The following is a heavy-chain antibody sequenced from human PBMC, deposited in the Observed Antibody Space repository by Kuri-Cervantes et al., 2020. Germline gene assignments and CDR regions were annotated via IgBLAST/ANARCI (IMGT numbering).Heavy chain of an antibody. CDR3: AKDVSEYYGSGSYYNWFADAFDI. CDR2: ISGSGGST. V-gene: IGHV3-23*01. Sequence: GGSLRLSCAASGFTFSSYGMHWVRQAPGKGLEWVSAISGSGGSTYYADSVKGRFTISRDNSKNTLYLQMNSLRAEDTAVYYCAKDVSEYYGSGSYYNWFADAFDIWGQGTMVTVSS. J-gene: IGHJ3*02. CDR1: GFTFSSYG. D-gene: IGHD3-10*01.